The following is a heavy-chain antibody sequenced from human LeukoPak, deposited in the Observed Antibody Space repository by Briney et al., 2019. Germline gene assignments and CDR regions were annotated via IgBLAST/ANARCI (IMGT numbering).Heavy chain of an antibody. CDR2: INHNSGGT. J-gene: IGHJ5*02. D-gene: IGHD5-18*01. CDR3: ARDVNVIMLRGYSYGSVSWFDP. CDR1: GYTFTDYY. V-gene: IGHV1-2*06. Sequence: ASVKVSCKASGYTFTDYYMHWVRQAPGQGLEWMGRINHNSGGTNYAQKFQGRVTMTRDTSISTAYMELSRLRSDDTAVYYCARDVNVIMLRGYSYGSVSWFDPWGQGTLVTVSS.